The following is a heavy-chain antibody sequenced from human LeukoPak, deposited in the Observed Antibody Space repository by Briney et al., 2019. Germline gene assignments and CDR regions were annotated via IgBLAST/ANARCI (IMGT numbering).Heavy chain of an antibody. Sequence: SETLSLTCTVSGGSISSYYWSWIRQPPGKGLEWIGYIYYSGSTNYNPSLKSRVTISVDTSKNQFSLKLSSVTAADTAVYYCARYSRSLPGFDYWGQGTLVTDSS. CDR1: GGSISSYY. CDR3: ARYSRSLPGFDY. D-gene: IGHD6-13*01. J-gene: IGHJ4*02. V-gene: IGHV4-59*01. CDR2: IYYSGST.